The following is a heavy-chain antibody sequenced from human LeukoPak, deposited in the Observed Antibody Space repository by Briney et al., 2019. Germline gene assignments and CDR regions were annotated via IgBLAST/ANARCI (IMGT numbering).Heavy chain of an antibody. CDR1: GFTFSSYA. D-gene: IGHD3-10*02. Sequence: EGSLRLSCAASGFTFSSYAMSWVRQAPGKGLEWVSAISGSFIGTYYADSVKGRFTISRDNAKNSLYLQMNSLRAEDTAVYYCTELGITMIGGVWGKGTTVTISS. J-gene: IGHJ6*04. CDR3: TELGITMIGGV. V-gene: IGHV3-23*01. CDR2: ISGSFIGT.